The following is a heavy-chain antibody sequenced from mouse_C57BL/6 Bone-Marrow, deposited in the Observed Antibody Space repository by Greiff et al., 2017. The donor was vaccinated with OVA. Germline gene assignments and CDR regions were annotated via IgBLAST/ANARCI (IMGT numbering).Heavy chain of an antibody. Sequence: VKLVESGPGLVAPSQSLSITCTVSGFSLTSYGVSWVRQPPGKGLEWLGVIWGEGSTNYHSALISRMSISKNNSKSQVFLKLNRLQTDDTATYYCAKAGNYLDYWGQGTTLTVSS. CDR2: IWGEGST. CDR3: AKAGNYLDY. CDR1: GFSLTSYG. J-gene: IGHJ2*01. V-gene: IGHV2-3*01.